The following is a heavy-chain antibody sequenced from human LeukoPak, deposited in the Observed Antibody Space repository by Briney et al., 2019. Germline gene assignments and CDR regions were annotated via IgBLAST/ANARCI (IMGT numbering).Heavy chain of an antibody. CDR3: TTHDSSSWYWDFDY. CDR2: IKSKPDGGTT. Sequence: GGSLRLPCAASGFTFSNAWMSWVRQAPGKGLEWVGRIKSKPDGGTTDYAAPVKGRFTISRDDSKNTLYLQMNSLQTEDTAVYYCTTHDSSSWYWDFDYWGQGTLVTVSS. V-gene: IGHV3-15*01. J-gene: IGHJ4*02. D-gene: IGHD6-13*01. CDR1: GFTFSNAW.